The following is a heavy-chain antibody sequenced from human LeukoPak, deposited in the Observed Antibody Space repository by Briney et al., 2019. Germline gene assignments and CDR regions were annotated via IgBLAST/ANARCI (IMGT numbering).Heavy chain of an antibody. CDR2: ISSSSSYI. J-gene: IGHJ4*02. CDR3: ARDTYYYGSGSYQDY. V-gene: IGHV3-21*01. D-gene: IGHD3-10*01. Sequence: PGGSLRLSCAASGFTFSSYSMNWVRQAPGKGLEWVSSISSSSSYIYYADSVKGRFTISRDNAKNSLYLQMNSLRAEDTAVYYCARDTYYYGSGSYQDYWGQGTLVTVSS. CDR1: GFTFSSYS.